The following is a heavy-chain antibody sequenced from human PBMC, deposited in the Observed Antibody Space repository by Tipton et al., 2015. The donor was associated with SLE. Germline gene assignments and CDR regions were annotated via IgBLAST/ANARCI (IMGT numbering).Heavy chain of an antibody. J-gene: IGHJ4*02. CDR2: ISRRSGDHT. D-gene: IGHD3-9*01. Sequence: GSLRLSCEAYGFTFSDYAMSWVRQAPGKGPEWVSGISRRSGDHTYYADSVKGRFTISRDNFKKTLSLQMNSLRAEDTAVYYCARGEILTGYYSLFDYWGQGTLVTVSS. CDR1: GFTFSDYA. V-gene: IGHV3-23*01. CDR3: ARGEILTGYYSLFDY.